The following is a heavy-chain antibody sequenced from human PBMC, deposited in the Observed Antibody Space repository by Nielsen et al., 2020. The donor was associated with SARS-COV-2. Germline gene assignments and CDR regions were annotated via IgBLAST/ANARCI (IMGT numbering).Heavy chain of an antibody. V-gene: IGHV3-23*01. CDR2: ISGSGGST. D-gene: IGHD3-10*01. J-gene: IGHJ3*02. Sequence: GESLKISCAASGFTVSSNYMSWVRQAPGKGLEWVSAISGSGGSTYYADSVKGRFTISRDNSKNTLYLQMNSLRVEDTAIYFCAKDDVVRGDAYDIWGQGTVVTVSS. CDR3: AKDDVVRGDAYDI. CDR1: GFTVSSNY.